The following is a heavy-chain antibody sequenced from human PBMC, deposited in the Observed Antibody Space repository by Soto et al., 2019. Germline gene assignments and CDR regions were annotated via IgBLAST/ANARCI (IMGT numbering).Heavy chain of an antibody. CDR2: ITPIYPTT. Sequence: QVQLVQSGAEVRKPGSSVQVSCKASGGTFYTYTFSWVRQAPGQGLEWMGCITPIYPTTNYAEKFQGRLTVTADGSTNTAYMELNSLTSEDTAVYYCARIPRYSFPTADDLDSWGQGTLVTVSS. V-gene: IGHV1-69*01. CDR1: GGTFYTYT. CDR3: ARIPRYSFPTADDLDS. D-gene: IGHD5-18*01. J-gene: IGHJ4*02.